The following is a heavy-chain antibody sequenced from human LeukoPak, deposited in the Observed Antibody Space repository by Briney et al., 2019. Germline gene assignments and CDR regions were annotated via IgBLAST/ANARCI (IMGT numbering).Heavy chain of an antibody. CDR2: ISRSSSDI. J-gene: IGHJ4*02. Sequence: GGSLRLSCAASGFIFSTYSMNWVRQAPGKGLEWVSSISRSSSDIYYADSVKGRFTISRDNAKNSLYLQMNSLRVEDTAVYYCARDMISSYYFDYWGQGTLVTVSS. D-gene: IGHD3/OR15-3a*01. V-gene: IGHV3-21*01. CDR1: GFIFSTYS. CDR3: ARDMISSYYFDY.